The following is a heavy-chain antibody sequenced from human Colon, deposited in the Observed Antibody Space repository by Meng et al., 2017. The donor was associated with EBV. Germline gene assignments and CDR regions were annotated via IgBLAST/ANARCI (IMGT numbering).Heavy chain of an antibody. CDR3: ARRGPSGNFSP. CDR1: GGSFRDYY. D-gene: IGHD3-10*01. Sequence: QLQQWGEGLLKPWGTLSRSCAVYGGSFRDYYWTWIRHPPGKGLEWIGEIDHRGNTKYNPSLKSRVTISLDTSKKQFSLKVSSVTAADSAVYYCARRGPSGNFSPWSQGALVTVSS. J-gene: IGHJ5*02. CDR2: IDHRGNT. V-gene: IGHV4-34*01.